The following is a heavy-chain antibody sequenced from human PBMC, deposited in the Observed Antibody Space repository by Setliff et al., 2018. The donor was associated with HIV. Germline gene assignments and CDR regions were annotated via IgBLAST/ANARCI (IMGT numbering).Heavy chain of an antibody. CDR1: GDSVRSSRYY. V-gene: IGHV4-61*01. CDR3: ARSPRIGVAGEFEY. J-gene: IGHJ4*02. Sequence: PSETLSLTCTVSGDSVRSSRYYWTWIRQPPGKGLEWIGYIYNSASTSYNPSLKSRVTISVDTSKNQFSLKVNSVTAADTAVYYCARSPRIGVAGEFEYWGQGTLVTVSS. CDR2: IYNSAST. D-gene: IGHD6-19*01.